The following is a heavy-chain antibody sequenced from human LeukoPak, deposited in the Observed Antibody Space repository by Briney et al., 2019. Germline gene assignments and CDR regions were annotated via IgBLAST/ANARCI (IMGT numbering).Heavy chain of an antibody. CDR2: IKHDGSEK. CDR3: ARTRYSAFDI. J-gene: IGHJ3*02. CDR1: GFSFSSHW. Sequence: PGGSLRLSSAASGFSFSSHWMTWVRQAPGKGLEWVANIKHDGSEKFYVDSVNGRFTISRDSAKNSLSLQMNSLRAEDTAVYYCARTRYSAFDIWGQGTMVTVSS. V-gene: IGHV3-7*01. D-gene: IGHD5-12*01.